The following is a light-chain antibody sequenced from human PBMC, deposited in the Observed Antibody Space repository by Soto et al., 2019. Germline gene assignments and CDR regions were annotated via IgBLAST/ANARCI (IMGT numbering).Light chain of an antibody. J-gene: IGKJ3*01. Sequence: IVMTQSPLSLPVTPGEPASISCTSSQSLLYIDGYNYLDWYLQKPGQPPKLLIYSASNRASGVPARFSGSGAGTDFTLKISRVEAEDVGVYFCMQARQTPFTFGPGTKVDI. CDR1: QSLLYIDGYNY. V-gene: IGKV2-28*01. CDR3: MQARQTPFT. CDR2: SAS.